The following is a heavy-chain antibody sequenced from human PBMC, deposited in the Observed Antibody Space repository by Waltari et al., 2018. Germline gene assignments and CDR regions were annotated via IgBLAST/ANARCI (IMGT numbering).Heavy chain of an antibody. Sequence: QVQLVESGGGVVQPGRSLRLSCAASGFTFSSYGMHWVRQAPGKGLEWVAVISYDGSNKYYADPVKGRFTISRDNSKNTLYLQMNSLGAEDTAVYYCANGGSTGAFDIWGQGTMVTVSS. CDR2: ISYDGSNK. D-gene: IGHD2-2*01. CDR3: ANGGSTGAFDI. V-gene: IGHV3-30*18. CDR1: GFTFSSYG. J-gene: IGHJ3*02.